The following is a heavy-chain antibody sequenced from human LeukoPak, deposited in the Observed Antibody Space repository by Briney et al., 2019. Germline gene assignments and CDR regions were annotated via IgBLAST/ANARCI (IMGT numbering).Heavy chain of an antibody. Sequence: SETLSLTCTVSGGSISSSSYYWGWIRQPPGKGLEWIGSIYYSGSTYYNPSLKSRVTISVDTSKNQFSLKLSSVTAADTAVYYCARHEMAKNFDYWGQGTLVTVSS. CDR2: IYYSGST. D-gene: IGHD5-24*01. CDR3: ARHEMAKNFDY. J-gene: IGHJ4*02. V-gene: IGHV4-39*01. CDR1: GGSISSSSYY.